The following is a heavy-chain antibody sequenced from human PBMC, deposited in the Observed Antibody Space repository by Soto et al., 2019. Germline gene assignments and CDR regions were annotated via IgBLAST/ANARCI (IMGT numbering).Heavy chain of an antibody. CDR1: GYTFSSYG. CDR2: ISAYNGNT. CDR3: ARAPVYYDFWSGQAGYDP. D-gene: IGHD3-3*01. V-gene: IGHV1-18*04. Sequence: GASVKVSCKASGYTFSSYGITWVRQAPGQGLEWMGWISAYNGNTNYAQKVQGRVTMTRDTSTSTVYMELSSLRSEDTAVYYCARAPVYYDFWSGQAGYDPWGQGTLVTVSS. J-gene: IGHJ5*02.